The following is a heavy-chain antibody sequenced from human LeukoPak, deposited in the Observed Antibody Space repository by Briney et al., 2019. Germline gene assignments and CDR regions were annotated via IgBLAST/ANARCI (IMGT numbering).Heavy chain of an antibody. V-gene: IGHV3-48*04. CDR2: ISSSGSTI. Sequence: GGSLRLSCAASGFAFSTAWMTWVRQAPGKGPEWVSYISSSGSTIYYADSVKGRFTISRDNAKNSLILQMNSLRGEDTAVYYCARRFDTWGQGTVVTVSS. J-gene: IGHJ3*02. CDR3: ARRFDT. CDR1: GFAFSTAW.